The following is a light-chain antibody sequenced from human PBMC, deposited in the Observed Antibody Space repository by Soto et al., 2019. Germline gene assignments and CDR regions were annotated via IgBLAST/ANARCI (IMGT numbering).Light chain of an antibody. CDR3: QQRNNWPSTS. V-gene: IGKV3-11*01. J-gene: IGKJ3*01. Sequence: ESVLTQSPATLSLSPGVIPTLSFLSSQSVSSFLAWYQQKPGQAPRLLINNAFNRATGIPARFSGSGSGTDFTLTISSLEPEDFAVYYCQQRNNWPSTSFGPGTKVDIK. CDR1: QSVSSF. CDR2: NAF.